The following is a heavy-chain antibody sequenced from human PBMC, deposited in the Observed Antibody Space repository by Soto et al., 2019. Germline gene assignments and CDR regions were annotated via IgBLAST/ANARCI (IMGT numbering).Heavy chain of an antibody. V-gene: IGHV4-30-4*01. J-gene: IGHJ6*02. D-gene: IGHD2-2*01. CDR3: ARVVPAAVEYYYYGMDV. Sequence: PSETLSLASTVAARSISIGDYYCDWIREPPGKGLEWIGYIYYSGSTYYNPSLKSRVTISVDTSKNQFSLKLSSVTAADTAVYYCARVVPAAVEYYYYGMDVWGQGTTVT. CDR1: ARSISIGDYY. CDR2: IYYSGST.